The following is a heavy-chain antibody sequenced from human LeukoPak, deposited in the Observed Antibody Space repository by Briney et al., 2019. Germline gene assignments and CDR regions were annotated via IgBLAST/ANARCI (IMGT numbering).Heavy chain of an antibody. Sequence: ASVKVSCKASGYTFTSYGISWVRQAPGQGLEWMGWISAYNGNTNYAQKLQGRVTMTTDTSTSTAYMELRSLRSDDTAVYYCASGAYCGGDCYRGYYYYGMDVWGQGTTVTVSS. CDR1: GYTFTSYG. CDR2: ISAYNGNT. J-gene: IGHJ6*02. D-gene: IGHD2-21*02. V-gene: IGHV1-18*01. CDR3: ASGAYCGGDCYRGYYYYGMDV.